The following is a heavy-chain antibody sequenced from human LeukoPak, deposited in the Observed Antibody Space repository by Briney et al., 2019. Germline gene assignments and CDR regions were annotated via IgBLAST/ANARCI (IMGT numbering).Heavy chain of an antibody. D-gene: IGHD6-6*01. Sequence: GGSLRLSCAASGFTFSSYAMHWVRQAPGKGLEWVAVISYDGSNKYYADSVKGRFTNSRDNSKNTLYLQMNSLRAEDTAVYYCARDYGYRSSSYLDYWGQGTLVTVSS. CDR2: ISYDGSNK. CDR1: GFTFSSYA. CDR3: ARDYGYRSSSYLDY. V-gene: IGHV3-30-3*01. J-gene: IGHJ4*02.